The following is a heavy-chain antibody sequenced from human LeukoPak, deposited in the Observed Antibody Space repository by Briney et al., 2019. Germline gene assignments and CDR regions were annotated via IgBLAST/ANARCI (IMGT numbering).Heavy chain of an antibody. D-gene: IGHD6-13*01. Sequence: SQTLSLTCAISGDSVSSNSAAWNWIRQSPSRGLEWLGRTYYRSKWYNDYAVSVKSRITINPDTSKNQFSLQLNSVTPEDTAVYYCAREKSFRRTPERIAAAPPCWFDPWGQGTLVTVSS. CDR1: GDSVSSNSAA. J-gene: IGHJ5*02. CDR3: AREKSFRRTPERIAAAPPCWFDP. CDR2: TYYRSKWYN. V-gene: IGHV6-1*01.